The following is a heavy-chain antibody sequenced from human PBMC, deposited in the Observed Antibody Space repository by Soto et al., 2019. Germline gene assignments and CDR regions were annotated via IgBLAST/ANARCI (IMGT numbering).Heavy chain of an antibody. D-gene: IGHD3-10*01. Sequence: QAQLVESGGGVVQPGRSLRLSCAASGFTFSSYGMHWVRQAPGKGLEWVAVIWYDGSNKYYADSVKGRFTISRDNSKNTLYLQMNSLRAEDTAVYYCARDRLLLWFGELRFDPWGQGTLVTVSS. CDR3: ARDRLLLWFGELRFDP. CDR2: IWYDGSNK. V-gene: IGHV3-33*01. CDR1: GFTFSSYG. J-gene: IGHJ5*02.